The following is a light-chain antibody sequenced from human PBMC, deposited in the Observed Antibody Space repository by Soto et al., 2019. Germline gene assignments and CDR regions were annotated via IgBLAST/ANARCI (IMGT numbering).Light chain of an antibody. V-gene: IGKV3-20*01. J-gene: IGKJ1*01. CDR3: QQYGSSLWT. CDR2: VAS. CDR1: QTISYNN. Sequence: EIVLTQSPGTLSLSPGERATLSCRASQTISYNNLAWYQQRPGQAPRLLIFVASSRATGIPDRFSGSRSGTDFTLTISRLEPEDFAVYYCQQYGSSLWTFGRGTKVEIK.